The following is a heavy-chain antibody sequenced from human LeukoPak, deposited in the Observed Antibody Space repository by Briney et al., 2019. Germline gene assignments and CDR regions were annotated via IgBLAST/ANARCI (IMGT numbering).Heavy chain of an antibody. CDR1: GYSISSGYY. J-gene: IGHJ6*03. CDR3: AGLRLEDYYYYMDV. D-gene: IGHD3-3*01. V-gene: IGHV4-38-2*02. Sequence: SETLSLTCTVSGYSISSGYYWGWIRQPPGKGLEWIGSIYHSGSTYYNPSLKSRVTISVDTSKNQFSLKLSSVTAADTAVYYCAGLRLEDYYYYMDVWGKGTTVTVSS. CDR2: IYHSGST.